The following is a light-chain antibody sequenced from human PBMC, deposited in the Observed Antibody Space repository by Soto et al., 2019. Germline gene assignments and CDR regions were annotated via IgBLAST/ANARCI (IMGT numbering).Light chain of an antibody. J-gene: IGKJ3*01. V-gene: IGKV1-5*01. CDR2: DAS. CDR1: QNVNNH. CDR3: QQYYSYFFS. Sequence: DIQMTQSPSTLSASVGDRVTITCRASQNVNNHLAWYWQKPGSAPRLLIYDASTLQVGVPSRFSGSGSGTEFTLTINSLQPVDFATYYCQQYYSYFFSFGPGTRVDIK.